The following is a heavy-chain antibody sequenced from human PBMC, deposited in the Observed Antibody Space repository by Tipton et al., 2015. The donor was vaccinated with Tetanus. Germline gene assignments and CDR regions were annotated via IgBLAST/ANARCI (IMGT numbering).Heavy chain of an antibody. J-gene: IGHJ5*02. CDR3: ARGRVLGPHEYFEH. Sequence: QLVQSGAEVKKPGASVKVSCKASGYTFTHYGVNWVRQAPGQGLEWMGWISPFNENVNYAEKFQGRLTMTTDRSTATVYMDLSSLRSADTAVYYCARGRVLGPHEYFEHWGQGTLVTVSS. D-gene: IGHD2-8*02. V-gene: IGHV1-18*01. CDR1: GYTFTHYG. CDR2: ISPFNENV.